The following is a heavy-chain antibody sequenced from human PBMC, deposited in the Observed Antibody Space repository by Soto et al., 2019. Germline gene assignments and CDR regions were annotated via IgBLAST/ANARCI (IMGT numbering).Heavy chain of an antibody. CDR3: ARGWGYDSNYYYYAY. CDR2: ILPIFGAA. CDR1: GGTFSRHA. V-gene: IGHV1-69*01. D-gene: IGHD3-22*01. J-gene: IGHJ4*02. Sequence: VQLVQSGAEMRKPGLSVKVSCKASGGTFSRHAISWVRQAPGQGLVWMGGILPIFGAANHAQKFQGRVTIIADESTSTVYMELSSLRSEDTAMYYCARGWGYDSNYYYYAYWGQGTLVIVSS.